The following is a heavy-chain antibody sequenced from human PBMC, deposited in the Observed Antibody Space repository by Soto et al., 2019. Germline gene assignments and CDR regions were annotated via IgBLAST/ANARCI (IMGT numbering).Heavy chain of an antibody. CDR1: GFTFSSYE. V-gene: IGHV3-48*03. Sequence: DVQLVESGGGLVQPGGSLRLSCAASGFTFSSYEMNWVRQAPGKGLEWVSYISSSSSTIYYADSVKGRFTISRDNAKNSLYLQMNSLRDEDTAVYYCARDRGTRAPNNWFDPWGQGTLVTVSS. D-gene: IGHD3-10*01. CDR3: ARDRGTRAPNNWFDP. J-gene: IGHJ5*02. CDR2: ISSSSSTI.